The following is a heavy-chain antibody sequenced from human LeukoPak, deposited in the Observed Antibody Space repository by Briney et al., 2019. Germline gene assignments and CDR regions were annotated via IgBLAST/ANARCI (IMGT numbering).Heavy chain of an antibody. CDR1: GFTFSNYD. J-gene: IGHJ6*02. D-gene: IGHD2-15*01. CDR2: ISYDESDK. CDR3: AKGVVAATNAAYYGMDV. V-gene: IGHV3-30*18. Sequence: GRSLRLSCAASGFTFSNYDMHWVRQAPGKGLEWVAVISYDESDKYYADSVKGRFTISRDNSKNTLYLQMNSLRPEDTAVYYCAKGVVAATNAAYYGMDVWGQGTTVTVSS.